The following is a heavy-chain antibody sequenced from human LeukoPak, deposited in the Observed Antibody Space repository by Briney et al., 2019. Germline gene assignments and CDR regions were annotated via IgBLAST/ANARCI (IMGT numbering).Heavy chain of an antibody. CDR3: ARHPYPRIAVATDWFDP. J-gene: IGHJ5*02. CDR2: IYYSGST. CDR1: GGSISSSRYH. D-gene: IGHD6-19*01. Sequence: SETLSLTCTVSGGSISSSRYHWGGIRQPPGKGLEWIGSIYYSGSTYYNPSLKSRVTISVDTSKNQFSLKLSSVTAADTAVYYCARHPYPRIAVATDWFDPWGQGTLVTVSS. V-gene: IGHV4-39*01.